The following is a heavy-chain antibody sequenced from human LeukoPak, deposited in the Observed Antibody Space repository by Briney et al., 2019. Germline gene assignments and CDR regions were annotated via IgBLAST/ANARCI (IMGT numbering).Heavy chain of an antibody. CDR2: MNPNSGNT. V-gene: IGHV1-8*03. CDR3: ARRGYSGYDDAFDI. Sequence: ASVKVSSKASGYTFTSYDINWVRQATGQGLEWMGWMNPNSGNTGYAQKFQGRVTITRNTSISTAYMELSSLRSEDTAVYYCARRGYSGYDDAFDIWGQGTMVTVSS. D-gene: IGHD5-12*01. J-gene: IGHJ3*02. CDR1: GYTFTSYD.